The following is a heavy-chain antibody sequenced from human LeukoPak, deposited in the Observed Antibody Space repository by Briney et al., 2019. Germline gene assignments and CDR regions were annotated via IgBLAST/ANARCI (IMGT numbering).Heavy chain of an antibody. J-gene: IGHJ6*03. CDR2: IWYDGSNK. CDR3: ARVGREYSSSKGGYYYYMDV. V-gene: IGHV3-30*02. Sequence: QPGGSLRLSCAASGFTFSSYGMHWVRQAPGKGLEWVALIWYDGSNKYYADSVKGRFTISRDNSKNTLYLQMNSLRAEDTAVYYCARVGREYSSSKGGYYYYMDVWGKGTTVTVSS. D-gene: IGHD6-6*01. CDR1: GFTFSSYG.